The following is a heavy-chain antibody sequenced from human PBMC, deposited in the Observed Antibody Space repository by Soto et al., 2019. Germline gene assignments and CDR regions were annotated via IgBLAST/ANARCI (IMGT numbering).Heavy chain of an antibody. CDR1: GFTFSSYA. CDR3: AKENGYSSSWFEFDY. CDR2: ISGSGGST. Sequence: EVQLLESGGGLVQPGGSLRLSCAASGFTFSSYAMTWFRPAPGKGLEWVSAISGSGGSTYYADSVKGRFTISRDNSKNTLYLQMNSLRAEDTAVYYCAKENGYSSSWFEFDYWGQGTLVTVAS. V-gene: IGHV3-23*01. J-gene: IGHJ4*02. D-gene: IGHD6-13*01.